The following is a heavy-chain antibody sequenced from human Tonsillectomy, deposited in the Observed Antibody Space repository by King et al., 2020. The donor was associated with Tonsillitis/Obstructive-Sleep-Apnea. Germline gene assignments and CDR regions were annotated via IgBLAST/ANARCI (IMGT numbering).Heavy chain of an antibody. D-gene: IGHD5-24*01. Sequence: QLQESGPGLVKPSETLSLTCSVSGHSIRSSSYYWGWIRQPPGKGLEWIGTIYYTGSTYYNPSLKSRVTISVDTSKNQFSLKLSSVTAVDTAVYYCARHVRDGYGTNFDYWGQGTLVTVSS. CDR2: IYYTGST. V-gene: IGHV4-39*01. J-gene: IGHJ4*02. CDR3: ARHVRDGYGTNFDY. CDR1: GHSIRSSSYY.